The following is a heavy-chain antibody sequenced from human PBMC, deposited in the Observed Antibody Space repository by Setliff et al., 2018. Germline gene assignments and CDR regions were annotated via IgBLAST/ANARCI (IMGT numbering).Heavy chain of an antibody. CDR2: INWSGVGT. V-gene: IGHV3-20*04. CDR3: ARGGVAATAPNGL. D-gene: IGHD6-13*01. CDR1: GFTFDDYG. Sequence: PGGSLRLSCAASGFTFDDYGMAWVRQAPGKGLEWVSGINWSGVGTGYADSVKGRFTISRDNTNNSLYLQMNNLRVEDTALYYCARGGVAATAPNGLWGQGTLVTVSS. J-gene: IGHJ1*01.